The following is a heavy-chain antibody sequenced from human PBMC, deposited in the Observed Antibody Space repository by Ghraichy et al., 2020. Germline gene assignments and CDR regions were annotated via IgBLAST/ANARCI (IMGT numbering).Heavy chain of an antibody. CDR3: ARHRAPGGENYASGY. Sequence: GESLNISCKGIGYRFNSYWVAWVRQTPGKGLEWMGSIYPGDSDTTSSPSFQGQVSISADKSIDTAYLQWRSLKASDTAMYYCARHRAPGGENYASGYWGQG. D-gene: IGHD3-16*01. CDR1: GYRFNSYW. J-gene: IGHJ4*02. CDR2: IYPGDSDT. V-gene: IGHV5-51*01.